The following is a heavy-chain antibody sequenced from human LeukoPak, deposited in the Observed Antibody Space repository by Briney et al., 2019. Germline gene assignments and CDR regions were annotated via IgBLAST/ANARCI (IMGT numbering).Heavy chain of an antibody. CDR1: GYTFTGYY. Sequence: ASVKVSCKASGYTFTGYYMHWVRQAPGQGLEWMEWINPNSGGTNYAQKFQGRVTMTRDTSISTAYLELSRLRSDDTAVYYCARDLTDIAAAGTGLRYYYYYMDVWGKGTTVTVSS. D-gene: IGHD6-13*01. J-gene: IGHJ6*03. V-gene: IGHV1-2*02. CDR3: ARDLTDIAAAGTGLRYYYYYMDV. CDR2: INPNSGGT.